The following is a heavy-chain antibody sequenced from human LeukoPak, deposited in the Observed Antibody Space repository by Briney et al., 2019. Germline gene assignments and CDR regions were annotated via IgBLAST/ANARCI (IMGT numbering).Heavy chain of an antibody. CDR2: MHHSGNT. J-gene: IGHJ4*02. V-gene: IGHV4-38-2*02. CDR3: ARDRYYYDSSRPAFDY. Sequence: SETLSLTCTVSGSSISYDYYWGWIRQPPGKGLEWIGSMHHSGNTYYNPSLKSRITISVDTSKNQFSLKLSSVTAADTAVYYCARDRYYYDSSRPAFDYWVQGTLVTVSS. D-gene: IGHD3-22*01. CDR1: GSSISYDYY.